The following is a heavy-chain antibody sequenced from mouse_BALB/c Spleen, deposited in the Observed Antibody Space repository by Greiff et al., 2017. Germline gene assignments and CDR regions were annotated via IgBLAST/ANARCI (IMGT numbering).Heavy chain of an antibody. CDR3: AREDDGYPYAMDY. V-gene: IGHV14-3*02. D-gene: IGHD2-3*01. J-gene: IGHJ4*01. CDR2: IDPANGNT. CDR1: GFNIKDTY. Sequence: EVQLVESGAELVKPGASVKLSCTASGFNIKDTYMHWVKQRPEQGLEWIGRIDPANGNTKYDPKFQGKATITADTSSNTAYLQLSSLTSEDTAVYYCAREDDGYPYAMDYWGQGTSVTVSS.